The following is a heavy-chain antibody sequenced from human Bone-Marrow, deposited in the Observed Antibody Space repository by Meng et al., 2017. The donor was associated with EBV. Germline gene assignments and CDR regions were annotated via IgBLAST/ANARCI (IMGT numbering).Heavy chain of an antibody. D-gene: IGHD3-22*01. CDR1: GGSCIRSY. CDR3: ARGERYYYAGSGYYVFDY. V-gene: IGHV4-34*01. Sequence: QLEPQRWAAVILKAFETLTPAGAVKGGSCIRSYRRGIRQTPGKGLEWLREMNHSGSNNHNPSLKSRVTISVDTSKNQFSLKLSSVPAADTAVYYCARGERYYYAGSGYYVFDYWGTGTLVTVSS. CDR2: MNHSGSN. J-gene: IGHJ4*02.